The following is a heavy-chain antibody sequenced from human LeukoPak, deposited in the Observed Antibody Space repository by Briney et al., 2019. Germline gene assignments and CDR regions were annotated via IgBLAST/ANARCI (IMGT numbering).Heavy chain of an antibody. J-gene: IGHJ6*03. CDR1: GFTVSSSY. CDR3: AKDGGTYPYFLDV. CDR2: IYSAGNT. V-gene: IGHV3-53*01. D-gene: IGHD2-15*01. Sequence: PGGSLRLSCAASGFTVSSSYMSWVRQAPGKGLEWVSVIYSAGNTYYADSVKGRFTISRDNSRDTLYLQMNSLRAEDTAIYICAKDGGTYPYFLDVWGNGTTVIVSS.